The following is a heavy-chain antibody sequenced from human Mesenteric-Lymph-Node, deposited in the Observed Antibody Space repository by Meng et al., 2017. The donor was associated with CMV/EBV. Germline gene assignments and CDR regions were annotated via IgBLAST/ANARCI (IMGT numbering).Heavy chain of an antibody. D-gene: IGHD4-11*01. J-gene: IGHJ5*02. Sequence: CKASGGTFSSYAISWVRQAPGQGLEWMGGIIPIFGTANYAQKFQGRVTITTDESTSTAYMELSSLGSEDTAVYYCARLLYSNRNCFDPWGQGTLVTVSS. V-gene: IGHV1-69*05. CDR3: ARLLYSNRNCFDP. CDR1: GGTFSSYA. CDR2: IIPIFGTA.